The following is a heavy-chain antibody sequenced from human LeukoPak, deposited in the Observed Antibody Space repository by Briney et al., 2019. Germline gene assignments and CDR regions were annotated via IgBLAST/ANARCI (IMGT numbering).Heavy chain of an antibody. V-gene: IGHV1-8*01. J-gene: IGHJ6*03. D-gene: IGHD2-15*01. Sequence: GASVKVSCKASGYTFTSYDINWVRQATGQGLEWMGWMNPNSGNTGYAQKFQGRVTMTRNTSISTAYMELSSLRSEDTAVYYCARGSRSRVAATTGYYYYMDVWGKGTTVTVSS. CDR2: MNPNSGNT. CDR3: ARGSRSRVAATTGYYYYMDV. CDR1: GYTFTSYD.